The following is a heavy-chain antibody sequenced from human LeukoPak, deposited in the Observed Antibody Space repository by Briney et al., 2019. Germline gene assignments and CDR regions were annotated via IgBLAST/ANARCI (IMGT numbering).Heavy chain of an antibody. CDR3: ASLGTGSSGYEYFQH. D-gene: IGHD3-22*01. CDR1: GVSTNTYYY. V-gene: IGHV4-59*01. Sequence: SETLSLTCTVSGVSTNTYYYWSWIRQPPGKGLEWIGYIYYSGSTNYNPSLKSRVTISVDTSKNQFSLKLSSVTAADTAVYYCASLGTGSSGYEYFQHWGQGTLVTVSS. J-gene: IGHJ1*01. CDR2: IYYSGST.